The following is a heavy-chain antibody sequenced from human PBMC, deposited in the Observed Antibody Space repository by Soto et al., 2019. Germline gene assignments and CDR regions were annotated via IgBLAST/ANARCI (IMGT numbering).Heavy chain of an antibody. CDR1: GYTFTSYG. D-gene: IGHD3-10*01. CDR2: INVYNGNT. V-gene: IGHV1-18*01. Sequence: QVQLVQSGAEVKKPGASVKVSCKTSGYTFTSYGSSWVRQAPAQGPEWMGWINVYNGNTNYAQKLQGRVIMTTDTSTSTASLDLRSRRCDDTAVYFCRRDTSRGEYDYWGQGTLVTVSS. CDR3: RRDTSRGEYDY. J-gene: IGHJ4*02.